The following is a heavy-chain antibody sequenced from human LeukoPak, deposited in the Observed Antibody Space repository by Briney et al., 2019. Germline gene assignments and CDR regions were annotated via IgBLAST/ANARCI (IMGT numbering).Heavy chain of an antibody. V-gene: IGHV3-11*05. CDR1: GFTFSDYY. D-gene: IGHD1-26*01. Sequence: PGGSLRLSCAASGFTFSDYYMIWIRQAPGKGLEWVSYISKSGGDTKYADSVKGRFTISRDNGKNSLYLQMNSLRADDTAVYYCARVRQSGSPLDYWGQGTLVTVSS. CDR3: ARVRQSGSPLDY. CDR2: ISKSGGDT. J-gene: IGHJ4*02.